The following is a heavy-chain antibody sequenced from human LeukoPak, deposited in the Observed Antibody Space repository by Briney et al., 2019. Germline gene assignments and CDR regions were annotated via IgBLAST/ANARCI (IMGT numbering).Heavy chain of an antibody. Sequence: SETLSLTCTVSGGSISSSSYYWGWIRQPPGKGLEWIGSIYYSGSTYYNPSLKSRVTISVDTSKNQFSLKLSSVTAADTAVYYCARKAYSYGHALDSWGQGTLVTVSS. CDR1: GGSISSSSYY. D-gene: IGHD5-18*01. CDR2: IYYSGST. J-gene: IGHJ4*02. CDR3: ARKAYSYGHALDS. V-gene: IGHV4-39*01.